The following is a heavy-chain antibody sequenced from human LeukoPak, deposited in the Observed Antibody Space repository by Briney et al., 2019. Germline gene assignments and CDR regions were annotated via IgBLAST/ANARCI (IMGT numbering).Heavy chain of an antibody. CDR2: IYYSGST. D-gene: IGHD4-11*01. V-gene: IGHV4-59*08. Sequence: SETLSLTCTVSGGSISSYYWNWIRQPPGKGLEWIGYIYYSGSTNYNPSLKSRVTISVDTSKNQFSLKLSSVTAADTAVYFCARVSTVTMSGWFDPWGQGTLVTVSS. CDR3: ARVSTVTMSGWFDP. CDR1: GGSISSYY. J-gene: IGHJ5*02.